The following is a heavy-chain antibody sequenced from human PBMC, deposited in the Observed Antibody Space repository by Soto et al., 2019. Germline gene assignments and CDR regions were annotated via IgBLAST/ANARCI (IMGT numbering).Heavy chain of an antibody. J-gene: IGHJ6*02. V-gene: IGHV3-48*02. Sequence: PGGSLRLSCAASGFTFSSFHMNWVRQAPGRGLEWVAYITSSSDTIYYSDSVKGRFTISRDNGKNSLFLQMNSLRDEDTAVYYCARVVVVIPPGYYYAMDVWGQGTTVTDSS. CDR2: ITSSSDTI. CDR3: ARVVVVIPPGYYYAMDV. CDR1: GFTFSSFH. D-gene: IGHD3-22*01.